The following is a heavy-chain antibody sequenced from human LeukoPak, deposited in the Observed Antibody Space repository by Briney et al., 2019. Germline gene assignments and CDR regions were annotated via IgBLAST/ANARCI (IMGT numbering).Heavy chain of an antibody. D-gene: IGHD1-26*01. J-gene: IGHJ3*02. Sequence: PGGSLRLSCVASGFTVSSNYMNWVRQAPGKGLEWVSVIYSGGSTYYADSVKGRFTISRDNSKNTMYLQMNSLRAEDSAVYYCAREGPIVGTTNAFDIRGQGTKVNGS. V-gene: IGHV3-66*01. CDR3: AREGPIVGTTNAFDI. CDR1: GFTVSSNY. CDR2: IYSGGST.